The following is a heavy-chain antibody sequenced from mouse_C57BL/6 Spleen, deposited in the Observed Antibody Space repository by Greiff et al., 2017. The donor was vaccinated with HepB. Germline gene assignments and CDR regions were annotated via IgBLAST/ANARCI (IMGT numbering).Heavy chain of an antibody. Sequence: EVKLMESGGGLVKPGGSLKLSCAASGFTFSSYAMSWVRQTPEKRLEWVATISDGGSYTYYPDNVKGRFTISRDNAKNNLYLQMSHLTSEDTAMYYCARERSNYLDYWGQGTTLTVSS. J-gene: IGHJ2*01. CDR2: ISDGGSYT. D-gene: IGHD5-1*01. CDR1: GFTFSSYA. CDR3: ARERSNYLDY. V-gene: IGHV5-4*03.